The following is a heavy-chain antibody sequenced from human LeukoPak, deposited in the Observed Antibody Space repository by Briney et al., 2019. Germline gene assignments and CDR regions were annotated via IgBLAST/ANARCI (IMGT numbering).Heavy chain of an antibody. CDR1: GYTFNGYY. D-gene: IGHD2-8*01. J-gene: IGHJ6*03. Sequence: ASVKVSCKASGYTFNGYYMHWVRQAPGQGLEWMGWINPNSGGTNYAQKFQGRVTMTRDTSISTAYMELSRLRSDDTALYYCARDPTGYCTNGVCYIAAYYMDVWGKGTTVTVSS. CDR3: ARDPTGYCTNGVCYIAAYYMDV. CDR2: INPNSGGT. V-gene: IGHV1-2*02.